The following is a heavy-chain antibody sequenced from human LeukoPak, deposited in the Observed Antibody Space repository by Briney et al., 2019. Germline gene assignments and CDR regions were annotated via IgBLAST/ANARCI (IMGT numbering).Heavy chain of an antibody. J-gene: IGHJ6*03. V-gene: IGHV4-59*01. CDR2: IYYSGTT. CDR1: GGSISSYY. Sequence: PSETLSLTCTVSGGSISSYYWNWIRQPPGKGLEWIGYIYYSGTTNYNPSLKSRVTISVDTSKNQFSLKLSSVTAADTAVYYCARGYYYYYYYMDVWGKGTTVTVSS. CDR3: ARGYYYYYYYMDV.